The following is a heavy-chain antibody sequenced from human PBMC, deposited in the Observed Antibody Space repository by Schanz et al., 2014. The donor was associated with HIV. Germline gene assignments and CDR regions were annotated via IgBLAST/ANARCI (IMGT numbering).Heavy chain of an antibody. CDR1: GFTFTNHA. J-gene: IGHJ4*02. CDR3: AKPEYDSSGNSQTHFDY. V-gene: IGHV3-23*01. D-gene: IGHD3-22*01. CDR2: ISESGGRT. Sequence: EVQLLESGGGLAQPGGSLTLSCAASGFTFTNHALSWVRQAPGKGLEWVSSISESGGRTYYADSVNGRFTISRDNSKNTLYLQMTTLRTEDTAIYYCAKPEYDSSGNSQTHFDYWGQGTLVSVSS.